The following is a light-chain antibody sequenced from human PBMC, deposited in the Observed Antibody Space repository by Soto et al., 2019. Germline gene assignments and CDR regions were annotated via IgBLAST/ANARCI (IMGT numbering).Light chain of an antibody. CDR2: GAS. V-gene: IGKV3-20*01. Sequence: EIVLTQSPGTLSLSPGERATLSCRASQSVSSSYLAWYQQKPGQAPRLLIHGASFRATCIPDRFSGSGSGTDFTLTINRLVPEDFAVYYCQQYGSSPLYTFGQGTKLEIK. CDR1: QSVSSSY. J-gene: IGKJ2*01. CDR3: QQYGSSPLYT.